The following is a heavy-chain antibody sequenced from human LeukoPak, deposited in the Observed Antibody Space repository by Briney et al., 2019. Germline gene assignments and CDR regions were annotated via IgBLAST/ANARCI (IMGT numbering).Heavy chain of an antibody. D-gene: IGHD3-22*01. J-gene: IGHJ4*02. V-gene: IGHV1-69*13. Sequence: GASVKVSCKASGGTFSSYAISWVRQAPGQGLEWMGGIIPIFGTANYAQKFQGRVTITADESTSTAYMELSSLRSEDTAVYYCARGLMYYDTSGFGDYWGQGTLVTVSS. CDR2: IIPIFGTA. CDR3: ARGLMYYDTSGFGDY. CDR1: GGTFSSYA.